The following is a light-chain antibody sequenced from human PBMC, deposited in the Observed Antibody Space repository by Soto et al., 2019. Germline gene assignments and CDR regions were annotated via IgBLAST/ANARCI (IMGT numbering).Light chain of an antibody. Sequence: EIVMTQSPATLSVSPGGRATLSCRASQSVRINLAWYQQKPGQAPRLLIYGASTRATGIPARFSGSGSGTDFTLTISSLEPEDSAVYYCQQRHMWPITFGQGTRLEI. J-gene: IGKJ5*01. CDR2: GAS. V-gene: IGKV3-15*01. CDR3: QQRHMWPIT. CDR1: QSVRIN.